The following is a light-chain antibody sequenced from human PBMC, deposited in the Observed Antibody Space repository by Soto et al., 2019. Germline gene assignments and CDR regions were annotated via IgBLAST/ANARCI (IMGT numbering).Light chain of an antibody. J-gene: IGKJ1*01. CDR1: QSIGRW. CDR3: QQYHSYPTWT. CDR2: EAS. V-gene: IGKV1-5*03. Sequence: EIQMTQSPSTLSASIGDRVTITCRASQSIGRWLAWYQQKPGKVPKFLMYEASTLESGVPSRFSGSGSGTEFTLTISSLQPDDFATYYCQQYHSYPTWTFGQGTKVEIK.